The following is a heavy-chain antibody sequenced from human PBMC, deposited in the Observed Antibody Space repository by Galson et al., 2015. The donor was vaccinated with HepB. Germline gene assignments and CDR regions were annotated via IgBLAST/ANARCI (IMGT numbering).Heavy chain of an antibody. J-gene: IGHJ4*02. V-gene: IGHV3-48*02. Sequence: SLRLSCAASGFSFSYYGMHWVRQAPGKGLEWISYIETSGSHKYSADSVTGRFTISRDNAQSQLYLQMNSLRDEDTAVYYCARNIVVGSYDYWGQGTLVTVSS. D-gene: IGHD1-26*01. CDR1: GFSFSYYG. CDR2: IETSGSHK. CDR3: ARNIVVGSYDY.